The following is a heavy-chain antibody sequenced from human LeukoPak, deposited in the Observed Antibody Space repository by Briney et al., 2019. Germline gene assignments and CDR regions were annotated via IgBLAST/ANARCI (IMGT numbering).Heavy chain of an antibody. CDR3: ARVTGYMIEDYFDY. V-gene: IGHV4-61*05. D-gene: IGHD3-22*01. CDR1: GGSISSSSYY. CDR2: IYYSGST. Sequence: RPSETLSLTCTVSGGSISSSSYYWGWIRQPPGKGLEWIGYIYYSGSTNYNPSLKSRVTISVDTSKNQFSLRLSSVTAADTAVYYCARVTGYMIEDYFDYWGQGTLVTVSS. J-gene: IGHJ4*02.